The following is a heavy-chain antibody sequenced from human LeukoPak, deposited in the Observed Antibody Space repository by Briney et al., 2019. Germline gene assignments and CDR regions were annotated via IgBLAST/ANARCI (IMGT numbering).Heavy chain of an antibody. V-gene: IGHV3-66*01. CDR1: GFTVSSNY. CDR2: TYSGGST. Sequence: GGSLRLSCAASGFTVSSNYMSWVRQAPGKGLEWVSLTYSGGSTYYADSVKGRFTISRDNSKTTLYLQMNSLRAEDTAVNFCGMSITGRASFEYWGQGTLVTISS. J-gene: IGHJ4*02. CDR3: GMSITGRASFEY. D-gene: IGHD1-14*01.